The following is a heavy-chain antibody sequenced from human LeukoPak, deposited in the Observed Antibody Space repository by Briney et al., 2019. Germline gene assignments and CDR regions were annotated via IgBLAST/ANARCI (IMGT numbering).Heavy chain of an antibody. J-gene: IGHJ4*02. CDR1: GFTFSSYW. D-gene: IGHD3-3*01. CDR3: ARDYDFWSGRALFDY. Sequence: GGSLRLSCAASGFTFSSYWMSWVRQAPGKGLEWVANIKQDGSEKYYVDSVKGRFTISRDNAKNSLYLQMNSLRAEDTAVYYCARDYDFWSGRALFDYWGQGTLVTVSS. CDR2: IKQDGSEK. V-gene: IGHV3-7*01.